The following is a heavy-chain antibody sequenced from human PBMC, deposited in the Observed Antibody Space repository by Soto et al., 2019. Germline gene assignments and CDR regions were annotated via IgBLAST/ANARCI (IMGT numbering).Heavy chain of an antibody. CDR3: ARYYGSEYYFDY. CDR1: GGSISSGGYY. CDR2: IYYSGST. J-gene: IGHJ4*02. D-gene: IGHD3-10*01. Sequence: LSLTCTVSGGSISSGGYYWSWIRQHPGKGLEWIGYIYYSGSTYYNPSLESRVTISVDTSKNQFSLKLSSVTAADTAVYYCARYYGSEYYFDYWGQGTLVTVSS. V-gene: IGHV4-31*03.